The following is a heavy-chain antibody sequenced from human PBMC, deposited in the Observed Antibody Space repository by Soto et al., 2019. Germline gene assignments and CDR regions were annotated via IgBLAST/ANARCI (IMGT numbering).Heavy chain of an antibody. CDR3: AKGITGTFYYLDY. CDR1: GFTFSSYG. Sequence: GGSLRRSCAASGFTFSSYGMHWVRQAPGKGLEWVAVISYDGSNKYYADSVKGRFTISRDNSKNTLYLQMNSLRAEDTALYYCAKGITGTFYYLDYRRQGTMVTVSS. D-gene: IGHD1-7*01. J-gene: IGHJ4*02. CDR2: ISYDGSNK. V-gene: IGHV3-30*18.